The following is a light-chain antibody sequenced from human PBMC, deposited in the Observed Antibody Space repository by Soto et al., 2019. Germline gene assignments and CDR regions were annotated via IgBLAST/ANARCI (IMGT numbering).Light chain of an antibody. Sequence: QSALTQPDSVSGSPGQSITISCTGTSSDVGSTFNYVSWYQHHPGKAPRLIMSDVNHRPSGVSDRFSGSKSGNTASLTISGLQAEDEADYFCSAYSTGSTPVLFGGGTKLTVL. CDR2: DVN. CDR1: SSDVGSTFNY. J-gene: IGLJ3*02. V-gene: IGLV2-14*03. CDR3: SAYSTGSTPVL.